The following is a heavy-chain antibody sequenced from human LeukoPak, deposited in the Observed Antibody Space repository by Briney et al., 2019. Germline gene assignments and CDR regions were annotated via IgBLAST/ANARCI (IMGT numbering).Heavy chain of an antibody. CDR2: ILYDGSRK. V-gene: IGHV3-30*18. CDR1: GFTFTNYA. D-gene: IGHD6-13*01. Sequence: PGGSLRLSCAASGFTFTNYAMHWVRQAPGKGLEWVANILYDGSRKNYADSVKGRFSVYRDNSNYSLYLQMNSLRIEDTAVYYCANFEGSSQAFHIWGQGTLVTVSS. J-gene: IGHJ3*02. CDR3: ANFEGSSQAFHI.